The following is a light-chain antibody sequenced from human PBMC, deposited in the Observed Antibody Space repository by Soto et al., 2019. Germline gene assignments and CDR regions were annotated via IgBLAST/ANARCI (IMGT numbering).Light chain of an antibody. Sequence: DIQLTQSPSFLSASVGDRVTITCRASQGISCYLAWYQQKPGKAPTLLIYAASTLQSGVPSSFSGSGSGTEYTLTMSSLQTEDLETYYCQSLNSYSLTFGGVTKVEIK. CDR2: AAS. J-gene: IGKJ4*01. V-gene: IGKV1-9*01. CDR3: QSLNSYSLT. CDR1: QGISCY.